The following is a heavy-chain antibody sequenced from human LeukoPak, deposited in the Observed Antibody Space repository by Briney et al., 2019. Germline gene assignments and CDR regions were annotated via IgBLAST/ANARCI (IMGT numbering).Heavy chain of an antibody. CDR1: GGSITSYF. CDR2: AYYSGST. CDR3: ARVTGAAAGIYYYYYYMDV. Sequence: KPSETLSLTCTVSGGSITSYFWHWIRQPPGKGLEWIGYAYYSGSTNYNPSLKSRVTMSVDTSKNQFSLKLSSVTAADTAVYYCARVTGAAAGIYYYYYYMDVRGKGTTVTVSS. V-gene: IGHV4-59*12. D-gene: IGHD6-13*01. J-gene: IGHJ6*03.